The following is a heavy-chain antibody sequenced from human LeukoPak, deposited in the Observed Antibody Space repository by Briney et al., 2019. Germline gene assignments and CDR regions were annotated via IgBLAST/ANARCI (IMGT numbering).Heavy chain of an antibody. CDR2: ILSTSSSM. Sequence: GGSLRLSCAASGFTFSTYTMNWVRQAPGKGLEWVSYILSTSSSMYYADSVKGRFTISRDNAKNSLYLQMNSLRDEDTAVYYCAGSRQFEFWGQGTLVTVSS. CDR3: AGSRQFEF. D-gene: IGHD3-10*01. J-gene: IGHJ4*02. CDR1: GFTFSTYT. V-gene: IGHV3-48*02.